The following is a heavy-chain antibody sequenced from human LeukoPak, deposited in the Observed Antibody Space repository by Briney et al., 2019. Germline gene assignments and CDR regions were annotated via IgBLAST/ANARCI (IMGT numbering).Heavy chain of an antibody. CDR3: AGWIAVAGVAGAFDI. J-gene: IGHJ3*02. V-gene: IGHV1-2*02. CDR2: INPNSGGT. Sequence: GASVKVSCKASGYTFTGYYMHWVRQAPGQGLEWMGWINPNSGGTYYAQKFQGRVTMTRDTSISTAYMELSRLRSDDTAVYYCAGWIAVAGVAGAFDIWGQGTMVTVSS. D-gene: IGHD6-19*01. CDR1: GYTFTGYY.